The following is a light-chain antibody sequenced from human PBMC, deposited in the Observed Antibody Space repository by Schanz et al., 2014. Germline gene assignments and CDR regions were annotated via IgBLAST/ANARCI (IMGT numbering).Light chain of an antibody. CDR2: GAS. J-gene: IGKJ2*01. V-gene: IGKV3-20*01. Sequence: EIVLTQSPATLSLSPGERATLSCRASQSVSSYLAWYQQKPGQAARLLIYGASSRATGIPDRFSGSGSGTDFTLTISRLEPEDFAVYYCQQYGSSPPMYTFGQGTKLEIK. CDR3: QQYGSSPPMYT. CDR1: QSVSSY.